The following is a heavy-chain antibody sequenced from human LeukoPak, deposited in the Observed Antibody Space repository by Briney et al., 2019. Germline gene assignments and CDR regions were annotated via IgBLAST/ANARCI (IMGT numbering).Heavy chain of an antibody. D-gene: IGHD3-16*02. CDR3: AIYRGSLRLGELSSIDC. V-gene: IGHV4-59*08. CDR2: IYYSGST. CDR1: GASISSYY. J-gene: IGHJ4*02. Sequence: SETLSLTCTVSGASISSYYWSWIRQPPGKGLEWIGYIYYSGSTNYNPSLKSRVTISVATSKNQFSLKLSSVTAADTAVYYCAIYRGSLRLGELSSIDCWGQGTLVTVSS.